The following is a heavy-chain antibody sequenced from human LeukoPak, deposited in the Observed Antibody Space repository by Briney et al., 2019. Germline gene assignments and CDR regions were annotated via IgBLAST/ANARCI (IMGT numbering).Heavy chain of an antibody. V-gene: IGHV3-30*02. D-gene: IGHD3-16*01. CDR2: IRYDGGNQ. CDR1: GFTFSIYG. CDR3: ARASYYDYVWGSKYPNDAFDI. Sequence: GGSLRLSCEASGFTFSIYGLHWVRQAPGKGLEWVAFIRYDGGNQYYADSVKGRFAISRDNAKNSLYLQMNSLRAEDTAVYYCARASYYDYVWGSKYPNDAFDIWGQGTMVTVSS. J-gene: IGHJ3*02.